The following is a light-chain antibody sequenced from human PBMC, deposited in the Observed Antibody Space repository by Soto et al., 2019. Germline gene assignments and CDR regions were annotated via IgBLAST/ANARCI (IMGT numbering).Light chain of an antibody. CDR2: GAS. Sequence: EIVLMQSPGTLSLSPGERATLSCRASQSVSNNYVAWYQQKPGQAPRLLIAGASSRATGIPYRFSGSGSGTDFTLTISRLEPEEFAVYYCQQYGSSPPLTFGGGTKVEIK. J-gene: IGKJ4*01. CDR3: QQYGSSPPLT. CDR1: QSVSNNY. V-gene: IGKV3-20*01.